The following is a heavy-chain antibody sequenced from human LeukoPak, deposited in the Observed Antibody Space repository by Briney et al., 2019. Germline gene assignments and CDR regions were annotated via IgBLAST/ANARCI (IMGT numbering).Heavy chain of an antibody. CDR1: GFTFSSYS. Sequence: GGSLRLSCAASGFTFSSYSMNWVHQAPGKGLEWVSSISSSSSYIYYADSVKGRFTISRDNAKNSLYLQMNSLRAEDTAVYYCARGRNGDYVYYFDYWGQGTLVTVSS. D-gene: IGHD4-17*01. CDR2: ISSSSSYI. J-gene: IGHJ4*02. CDR3: ARGRNGDYVYYFDY. V-gene: IGHV3-21*01.